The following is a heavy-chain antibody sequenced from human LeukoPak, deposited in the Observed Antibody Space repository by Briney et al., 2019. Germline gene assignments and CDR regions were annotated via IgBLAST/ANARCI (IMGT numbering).Heavy chain of an antibody. J-gene: IGHJ4*02. CDR1: GFTFSDYY. D-gene: IGHD3-9*01. CDR3: ARAKVDYDILTGAPYFDY. CDR2: ISSSGSTI. Sequence: GGSLRLSCAASGFTFSDYYMSWIRQAPGKGLEWVSYISSSGSTIYHADSVKGRFTISRDNAKNSLYLQMNSLRAEDTAVYCCARAKVDYDILTGAPYFDYWGQGTLVTVSS. V-gene: IGHV3-11*01.